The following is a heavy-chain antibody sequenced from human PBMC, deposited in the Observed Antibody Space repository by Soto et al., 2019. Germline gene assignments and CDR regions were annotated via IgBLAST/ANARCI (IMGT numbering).Heavy chain of an antibody. V-gene: IGHV4-39*01. J-gene: IGHJ5*02. CDR2: IYYSGST. CDR1: GGSISSSSYY. CDR3: ARPHCSGGSCYHRRVWFDP. Sequence: QLQLQESGPGLVKPSETLSLTCTVSGGSISSSSYYWGWIRQPPGKGLEWIGSIYYSGSTYYNPSLKSRVTISVDTSKNQFSLKLSSVTAADTAVYYCARPHCSGGSCYHRRVWFDPWGQGTLVTVSS. D-gene: IGHD2-15*01.